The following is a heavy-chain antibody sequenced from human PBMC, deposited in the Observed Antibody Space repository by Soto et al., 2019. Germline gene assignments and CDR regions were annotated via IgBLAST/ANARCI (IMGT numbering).Heavy chain of an antibody. D-gene: IGHD2-2*01. CDR1: GGSISSGGYY. CDR3: ARGQDIVVVPAPMGSYGAFDI. J-gene: IGHJ3*02. V-gene: IGHV4-31*03. CDR2: IYYSGST. Sequence: QVQLQESGPGLVKPSQTLSLTCTVSGGSISSGGYYWSWIRQHPGKGLEWIGYIYYSGSTYYNPSLKSRVTISVDTSKNQFSLKLSSVTAADTAVYYCARGQDIVVVPAPMGSYGAFDIWGQGTMVTVSS.